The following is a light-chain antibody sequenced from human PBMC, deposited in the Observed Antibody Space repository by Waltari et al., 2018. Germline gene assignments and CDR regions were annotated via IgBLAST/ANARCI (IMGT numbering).Light chain of an antibody. V-gene: IGLV2-8*01. CDR1: NSDVGTSTY. CDR3: SSYAGNNISL. J-gene: IGLJ2*01. CDR2: DVN. Sequence: QSALTQPPSATGSPGQSVTISCTGTNSDVGTSTYVSCDQHRAGKAPKLIIFDVNKRPSGVPDRFSDSRSDNTASLTVSGLQAEDEADYYCSSYAGNNISLFGGGTKLTVL.